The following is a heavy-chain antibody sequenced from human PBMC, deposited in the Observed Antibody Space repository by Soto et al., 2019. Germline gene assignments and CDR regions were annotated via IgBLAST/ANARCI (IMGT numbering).Heavy chain of an antibody. J-gene: IGHJ4*02. CDR1: GDTFNFYT. Sequence: SVKVSCKASGDTFNFYTINWVRQAPGQGLKWMGRINPILSMSNYAPRFQGRVTMTADKSTSTAYMELSSLRSEDTAMYYCATSYGSGYRAFDSWGQGALVTVSS. D-gene: IGHD3-10*01. CDR3: ATSYGSGYRAFDS. CDR2: INPILSMS. V-gene: IGHV1-69*02.